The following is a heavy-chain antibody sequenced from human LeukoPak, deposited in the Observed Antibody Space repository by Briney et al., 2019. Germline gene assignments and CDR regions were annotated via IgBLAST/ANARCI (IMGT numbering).Heavy chain of an antibody. D-gene: IGHD7-27*01. CDR3: ARYGRNWDLDY. J-gene: IGHJ4*02. V-gene: IGHV3-7*01. CDR1: GFTFSSNW. Sequence: GGSLRLSCVVSGFTFSSNWMSWVRQAPGKGLEWVAHIKQDGSERYYVDSVKGRYTISRDNAQNSLYLQMSNLRVEDTALYHCARYGRNWDLDYWGQGTLVIVSS. CDR2: IKQDGSER.